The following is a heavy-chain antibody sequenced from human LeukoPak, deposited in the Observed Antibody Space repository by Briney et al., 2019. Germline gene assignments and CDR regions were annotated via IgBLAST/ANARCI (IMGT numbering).Heavy chain of an antibody. D-gene: IGHD4-17*01. CDR2: IIPIFGTA. CDR3: ARDRLRRYFDY. CDR1: GGTLISYA. Sequence: SVKVSCKASGGTLISYAISWVRQAPGQGLEWMGRIIPIFGTANYAQKFQGGVTITTDESTSTAYMELSSLRSEDTAVYYCARDRLRRYFDYWGQGTLVTVSS. V-gene: IGHV1-69*05. J-gene: IGHJ4*02.